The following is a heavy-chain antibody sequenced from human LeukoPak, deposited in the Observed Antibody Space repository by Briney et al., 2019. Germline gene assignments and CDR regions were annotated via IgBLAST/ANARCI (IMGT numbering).Heavy chain of an antibody. Sequence: GGSLRLSCAASGFTVSNNYMSWVRQAPGKGLEWVSVIYSGGSTYYADSVKGRFTISRDNAKNSLYLQMNSLRAEDTALYYCAKANDYGDPVDYWGQGTLVTVSS. CDR1: GFTVSNNY. D-gene: IGHD4-17*01. CDR3: AKANDYGDPVDY. J-gene: IGHJ4*02. V-gene: IGHV3-53*05. CDR2: IYSGGST.